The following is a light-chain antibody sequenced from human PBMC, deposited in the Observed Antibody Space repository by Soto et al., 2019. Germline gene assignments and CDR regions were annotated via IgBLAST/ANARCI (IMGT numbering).Light chain of an antibody. Sequence: QSALTQPASVSGSPGQSITISCTGTSSDVGGYNYVSWYQQHPGKAPKLMIYEVSNRPSGVSNRFSGSKSGNTASLTISGLQGEDEADYYCSSYTSSSTLEVFGTGTKLTVL. V-gene: IGLV2-14*01. CDR2: EVS. J-gene: IGLJ1*01. CDR1: SSDVGGYNY. CDR3: SSYTSSSTLEV.